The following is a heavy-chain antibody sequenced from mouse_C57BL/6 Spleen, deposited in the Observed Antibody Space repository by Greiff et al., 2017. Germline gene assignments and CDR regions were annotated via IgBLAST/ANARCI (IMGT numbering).Heavy chain of an antibody. CDR1: GYTFTSYW. CDR2: IHPSDSDT. D-gene: IGHD2-4*01. CDR3: AISVDYGPWFAY. V-gene: IGHV1-74*01. Sequence: QVQLKQPGAELVKPGASVKVSCKASGYTFTSYWMHWVKQRPGQGLEWIGRIHPSDSDTNYNQKFKGKATLTVDKSSSTAYMQLSSLTSEDSAVYYCAISVDYGPWFAYWGQGTLVTVSA. J-gene: IGHJ3*01.